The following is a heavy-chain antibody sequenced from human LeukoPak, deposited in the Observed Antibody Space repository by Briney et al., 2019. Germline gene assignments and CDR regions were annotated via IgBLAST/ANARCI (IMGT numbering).Heavy chain of an antibody. Sequence: SETLSLTCTVSGGSISSSSYYWGWIRQPPGKGLEWIGNIYYSGSTYYNPSLKSRVTISVDTSKNQFSLKPSSVTAADTAVYYCARGVLAGIAAAYFAYWGQGTLVILSS. J-gene: IGHJ4*02. CDR1: GGSISSSSYY. CDR3: ARGVLAGIAAAYFAY. CDR2: IYYSGST. D-gene: IGHD6-25*01. V-gene: IGHV4-39*07.